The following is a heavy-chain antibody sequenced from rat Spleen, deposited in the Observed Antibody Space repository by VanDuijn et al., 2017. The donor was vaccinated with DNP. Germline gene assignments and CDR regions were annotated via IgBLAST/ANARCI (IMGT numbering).Heavy chain of an antibody. CDR2: MWSDGDT. V-gene: IGHV2-32*01. D-gene: IGHD1-11*01. CDR3: ASTLVNYDTYGYYAMDA. J-gene: IGHJ4*01. CDR1: GFSLTNYH. Sequence: QVQLKESGPGLVQSSQTLSLTCTVSGFSLTNYHVHWVRQPPGKGLEWMGVMWSDGDTSYNAALKSRLSISRDTSKSQVFLKMNSLQTEDTATYYCASTLVNYDTYGYYAMDAWGQGTSVTVSS.